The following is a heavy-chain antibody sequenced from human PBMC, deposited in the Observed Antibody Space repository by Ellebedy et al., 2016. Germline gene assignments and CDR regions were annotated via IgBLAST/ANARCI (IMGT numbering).Heavy chain of an antibody. CDR1: GFTFSSYA. D-gene: IGHD1-26*01. CDR2: ISGSGGST. J-gene: IGHJ6*02. V-gene: IGHV3-23*01. Sequence: GGSLRLSCAASGFTFSSYAMSWVRQAPGKGLEWVSAISGSGGSTYYADSVKGRFTISSDNSKNTLYLQMNSLRAEDTAVYYCAKDEVGATGPLYYYYYYGMDVWGQGTTVTVSS. CDR3: AKDEVGATGPLYYYYYYGMDV.